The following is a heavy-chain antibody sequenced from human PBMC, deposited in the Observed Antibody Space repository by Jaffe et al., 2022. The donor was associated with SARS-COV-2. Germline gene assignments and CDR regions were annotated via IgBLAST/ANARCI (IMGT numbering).Heavy chain of an antibody. Sequence: EVQLVESGGGLVQPGGSLRLSCAASGFRFSSYGMGWVRQAPGKGLEWVAGTSGSGDETYYIDSVKGRFTISRDNSKNTLYLQMNTLRADDTAVYYCAKAVVNTAIDYWGRGTLVSVSA. D-gene: IGHD3-22*01. CDR2: TSGSGDET. CDR3: AKAVVNTAIDY. V-gene: IGHV3-23*04. J-gene: IGHJ4*02. CDR1: GFRFSSYG.